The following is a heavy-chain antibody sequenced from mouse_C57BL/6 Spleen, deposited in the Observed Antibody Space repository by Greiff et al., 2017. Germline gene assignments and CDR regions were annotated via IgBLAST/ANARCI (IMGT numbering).Heavy chain of an antibody. J-gene: IGHJ4*01. CDR3: ARNEDYSNSYYARDD. D-gene: IGHD2-5*01. Sequence: QVQLQQSGPGLVAPSQSLSITCTVSGFSLTSYAISWVRQPPGKGLEWLGVIWTGGGTNYNSALKSRLSISKDNSKSQVFLKMNSLQTDDTARYYCARNEDYSNSYYARDDGGQGTSVTVAS. V-gene: IGHV2-9-1*01. CDR1: GFSLTSYA. CDR2: IWTGGGT.